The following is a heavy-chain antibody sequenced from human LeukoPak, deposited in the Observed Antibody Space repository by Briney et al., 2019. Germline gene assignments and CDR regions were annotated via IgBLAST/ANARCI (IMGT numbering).Heavy chain of an antibody. CDR1: GFTFSRYW. CDR2: VKSDGTST. J-gene: IGHJ4*02. V-gene: IGHV3-74*01. Sequence: PGGSLRLSCAASGFTFSRYWMHWVRHAPGEGLVWVSCVKSDGTSTSYADSVKGRLTISRDNAKNTLYLQMNSLRAEDTAVYYCVAGSTHFDYWGQGFLVTVSS. D-gene: IGHD1-1*01. CDR3: VAGSTHFDY.